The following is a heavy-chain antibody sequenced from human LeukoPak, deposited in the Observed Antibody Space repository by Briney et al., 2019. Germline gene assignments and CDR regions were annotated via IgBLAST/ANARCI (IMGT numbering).Heavy chain of an antibody. CDR1: GFTFSSYT. Sequence: GGSLRLSCAASGFTFSSYTMNWVRQAPGKGLEWISSITRSSNYIYYTDSMKGRFTISRDNAKKSLYLQMNSLRAEDTAVYYCARALYDGSGYYSHFDYWGQGTLVTVSS. D-gene: IGHD3-22*01. J-gene: IGHJ4*02. CDR2: ITRSSNYI. V-gene: IGHV3-21*01. CDR3: ARALYDGSGYYSHFDY.